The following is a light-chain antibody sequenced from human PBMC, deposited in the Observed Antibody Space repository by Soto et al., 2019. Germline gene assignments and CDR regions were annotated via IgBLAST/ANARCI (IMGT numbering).Light chain of an antibody. CDR1: SSDVGGYNY. J-gene: IGLJ2*01. Sequence: QSVLTQPASVSGSPGQSITISCTGTSSDVGGYNYVSWYQQHPGKDPKLMIYDVSNRPSGVANRFSGSKSGNTASLTISGLQAEDEAYYYCSSSRVFGGGTKLTVL. CDR3: SSSRV. CDR2: DVS. V-gene: IGLV2-14*01.